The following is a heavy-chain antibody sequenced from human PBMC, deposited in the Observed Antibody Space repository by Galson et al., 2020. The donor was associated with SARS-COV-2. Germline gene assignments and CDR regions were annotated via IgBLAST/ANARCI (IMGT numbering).Heavy chain of an antibody. D-gene: IGHD3-10*01. CDR1: GDSISSGDYY. Sequence: SETLSHTCTVSGDSISSGDYYWNWIRQPPGKGLEWIGYIYKSGNTYYNPSLKSRVTVSVDTSKNQFSLKLSSVTAADTAVYYCVYGSGSYSFVYWGQGTLVTVSS. V-gene: IGHV4-30-4*08. J-gene: IGHJ4*02. CDR2: IYKSGNT. CDR3: VYGSGSYSFVY.